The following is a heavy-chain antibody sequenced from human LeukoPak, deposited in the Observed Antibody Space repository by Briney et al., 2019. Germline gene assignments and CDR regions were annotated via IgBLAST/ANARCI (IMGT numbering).Heavy chain of an antibody. Sequence: GGSLRLSCAASGFTFDDYTMHWVRQAPGKGLEWVSLISWDGTNTYYADSVKGRFTISRDNSKNSLYLQMNSLRTEDTALYYCAKEMATIFFDYRGQGTLVTVSS. CDR2: ISWDGTNT. CDR3: AKEMATIFFDY. V-gene: IGHV3-43*01. CDR1: GFTFDDYT. D-gene: IGHD5-24*01. J-gene: IGHJ4*02.